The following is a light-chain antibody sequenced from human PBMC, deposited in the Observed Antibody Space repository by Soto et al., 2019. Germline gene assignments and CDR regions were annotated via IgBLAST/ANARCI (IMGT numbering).Light chain of an antibody. CDR3: QQYNSIERT. Sequence: DIQMTQSPSTLSASVGDRVTITCRASQSISSWLAWYQQKPGKAPKLLIYKASSLESGVPSRFSGSGSGTGFTLTISSLQPDDFATYYCQQYNSIERTFGQGTKVEIK. J-gene: IGKJ1*01. CDR1: QSISSW. V-gene: IGKV1-5*03. CDR2: KAS.